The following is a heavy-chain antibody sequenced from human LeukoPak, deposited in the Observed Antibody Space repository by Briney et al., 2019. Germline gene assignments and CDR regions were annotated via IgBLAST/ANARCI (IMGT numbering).Heavy chain of an antibody. CDR2: ISSSGSTV. D-gene: IGHD4-11*01. J-gene: IGHJ4*02. CDR3: AGGMTTGTVGS. Sequence: GGSLRLSCTASGFTFSTYEMNWVRQAPGKGLEWVSYISSSGSTVYYADSVKGRFTISRDSAKNSLYLQMNSLRAEDTAVYYCAGGMTTGTVGSWGQGTLVTVSS. CDR1: GFTFSTYE. V-gene: IGHV3-48*03.